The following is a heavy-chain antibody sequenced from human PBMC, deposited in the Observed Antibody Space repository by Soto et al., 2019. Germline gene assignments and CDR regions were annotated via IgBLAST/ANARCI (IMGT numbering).Heavy chain of an antibody. J-gene: IGHJ6*02. Sequence: PGGSLRLSCATSGFTFSSYAMSWVRQAPGKGLEWVSSITGSGGSTYYTDSVEGRFTISRDNSQNTVYLQMNNLRPEDTALYYCAKDPFGDYNSYYYGMDVWGQGTTVTVSS. CDR2: ITGSGGST. D-gene: IGHD4-17*01. CDR1: GFTFSSYA. V-gene: IGHV3-23*01. CDR3: AKDPFGDYNSYYYGMDV.